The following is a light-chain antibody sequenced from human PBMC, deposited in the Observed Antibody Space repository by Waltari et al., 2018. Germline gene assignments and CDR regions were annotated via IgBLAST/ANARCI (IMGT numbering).Light chain of an antibody. V-gene: IGKV1-33*01. CDR3: QQFDNLPLT. Sequence: DIQMTQSPSSLSASVGDRVTITCQASQDISNYLNWYQQKPGKAPKLLVYDASKLETGVPQRFSGSGSGTDFTFTISSLQPEDIATYYCQQFDNLPLTFGGGTKVEIK. J-gene: IGKJ4*01. CDR2: DAS. CDR1: QDISNY.